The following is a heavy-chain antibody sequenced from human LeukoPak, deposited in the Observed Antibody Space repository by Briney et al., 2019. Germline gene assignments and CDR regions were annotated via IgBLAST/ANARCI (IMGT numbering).Heavy chain of an antibody. CDR3: ARDLQSRAVAGQGY. D-gene: IGHD6-19*01. V-gene: IGHV3-21*01. Sequence: GGSLRLSCAASGFTFSSYSMNWVRQAPGKGLEWVSSISSSSSYIYYADSVKGRFTISRDNAKNSLYLQMNSLRAEDTAVYYCARDLQSRAVAGQGYWGQGTLVTVSS. J-gene: IGHJ4*02. CDR2: ISSSSSYI. CDR1: GFTFSSYS.